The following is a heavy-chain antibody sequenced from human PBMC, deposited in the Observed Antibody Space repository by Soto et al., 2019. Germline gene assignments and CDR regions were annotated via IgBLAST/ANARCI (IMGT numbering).Heavy chain of an antibody. D-gene: IGHD3-22*01. V-gene: IGHV3-64*02. CDR3: ARVFYHSGGNYYDY. Sequence: GGSLRLCCVVSGFIFSNYAMHWVRQAPGKGLEYVSAIDNNGGKTYYADSVKGRFTISRDNSKNTLYLQMGSLRAEDMAVDYCARVFYHSGGNYYDYWGQGALVTVS. CDR2: IDNNGGKT. CDR1: GFIFSNYA. J-gene: IGHJ4*02.